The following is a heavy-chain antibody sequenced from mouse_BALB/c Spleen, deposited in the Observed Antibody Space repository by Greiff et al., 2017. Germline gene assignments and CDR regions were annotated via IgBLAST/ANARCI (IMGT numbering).Heavy chain of an antibody. V-gene: IGHV1-4*02. J-gene: IGHJ3*01. CDR2: INPSSGYT. CDR1: GYTFTSYT. CDR3: ARRMITTGFAY. D-gene: IGHD2-4*01. Sequence: VQLQQSAAELARPGASVKMSCKASGYTFTSYTMHWVKQRPGQGLEWIGYINPSSGYTEYNQKFKDKTTLTADKSSSTAYMQLSSLTSEDSAVYYCARRMITTGFAYWGQGTLVTVSA.